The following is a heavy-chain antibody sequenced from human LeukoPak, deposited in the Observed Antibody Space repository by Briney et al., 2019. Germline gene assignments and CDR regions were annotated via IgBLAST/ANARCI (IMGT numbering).Heavy chain of an antibody. CDR3: ARLTTMTTTGGPFDY. Sequence: SGGSLRHSCAASRFTFSSYAMNWVRQAPGKGLEWVSYITSSGNTIYYADSVKGRFTISRDNAKNSLYLQMNSLRAEDTAVYYCARLTTMTTTGGPFDYWGQGTLVTVSS. V-gene: IGHV3-48*03. J-gene: IGHJ4*02. CDR1: RFTFSSYA. CDR2: ITSSGNTI. D-gene: IGHD4-17*01.